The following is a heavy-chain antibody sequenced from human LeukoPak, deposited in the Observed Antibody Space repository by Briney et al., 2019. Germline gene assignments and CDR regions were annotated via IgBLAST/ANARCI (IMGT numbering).Heavy chain of an antibody. Sequence: SETLSLTCTVSGGSISSSSYYWGWIRQPPGKGLEWIGSIYYSGSTYYNPSLKSRVTISVDTSKNQFSLKLSSVTAADTAVYYCIGSSSSAVYYFDYWGQGTLVTVSS. D-gene: IGHD6-6*01. CDR1: GGSISSSSYY. CDR3: IGSSSSAVYYFDY. J-gene: IGHJ4*02. CDR2: IYYSGST. V-gene: IGHV4-39*01.